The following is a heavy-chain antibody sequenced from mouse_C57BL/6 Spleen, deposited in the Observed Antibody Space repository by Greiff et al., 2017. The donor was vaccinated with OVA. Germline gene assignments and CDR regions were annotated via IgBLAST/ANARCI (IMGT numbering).Heavy chain of an antibody. Sequence: QVQLQQSGAELVRPGASVTLYCKASGYTFTDYEMHWVKQTPVHGLEWIGAIDPETGGTAYNQKFKGKAILTADKSSSTAYMELRSLTSEDSAVYYCTKEGLLQWDCWGHGTTLTDAS. D-gene: IGHD2-13*01. CDR3: TKEGLLQWDC. J-gene: IGHJ2*01. CDR1: GYTFTDYE. CDR2: IDPETGGT. V-gene: IGHV1-15*01.